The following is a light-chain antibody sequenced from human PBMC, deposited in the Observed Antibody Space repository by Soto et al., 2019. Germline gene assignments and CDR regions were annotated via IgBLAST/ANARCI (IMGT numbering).Light chain of an antibody. J-gene: IGKJ2*01. CDR1: QSVSSN. CDR2: GAS. Sequence: EIVMTQSPATLSVSPGERATLSCRASQSVSSNLAWYQQKPGQAPRLLIYGASTRATGIPARFSGSGSGTELTLTISSLQSEDFAVDYCQQYNNWPSYTFGHGTKLEIK. V-gene: IGKV3-15*01. CDR3: QQYNNWPSYT.